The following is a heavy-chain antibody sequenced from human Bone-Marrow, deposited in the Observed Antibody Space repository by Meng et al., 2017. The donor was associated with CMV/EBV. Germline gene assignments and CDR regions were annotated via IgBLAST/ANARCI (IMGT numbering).Heavy chain of an antibody. Sequence: SQTLSLTCAVYGGSFSGYYWSWIRQPPGKGLEWIGEINHSGSTNYNPSLKRRVTISVDTSKNQFSLKLSSVTAADTAVYYCARSGFPFWSGYYSNGARWGSSWFDPWGQGTLVTVSS. CDR3: ARSGFPFWSGYYSNGARWGSSWFDP. V-gene: IGHV4-34*01. CDR1: GGSFSGYY. CDR2: INHSGST. D-gene: IGHD3-3*01. J-gene: IGHJ5*02.